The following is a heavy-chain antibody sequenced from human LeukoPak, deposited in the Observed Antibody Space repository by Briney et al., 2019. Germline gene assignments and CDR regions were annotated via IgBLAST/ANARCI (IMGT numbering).Heavy chain of an antibody. D-gene: IGHD6-13*01. Sequence: PGGSLRLSCAASGFTFSSYSMNWVRQAPGKGLEWVSSISSSSSYIYYADSVKGRFTISRDNSKNTLYLQMNSLRAEDTAVYYCARGLIAAADYYFDYWGQGTLVTVSS. V-gene: IGHV3-21*01. CDR3: ARGLIAAADYYFDY. CDR2: ISSSSSYI. J-gene: IGHJ4*02. CDR1: GFTFSSYS.